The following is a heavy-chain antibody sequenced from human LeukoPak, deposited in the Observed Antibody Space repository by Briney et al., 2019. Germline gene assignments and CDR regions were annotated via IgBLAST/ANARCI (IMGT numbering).Heavy chain of an antibody. CDR2: IYYSGST. D-gene: IGHD3-3*01. CDR1: GGFATYYG. Sequence: PSETLSLTCTVSGGFATYYGWSWIRQPPGKGLEWIGYIYYSGSTNYNPSLKSRVTISVDTSKNQFSLKLSSVTAADTAVYYCASLPPHDFWSGYQTWGQGILVTVSS. CDR3: ASLPPHDFWSGYQT. J-gene: IGHJ5*02. V-gene: IGHV4-59*02.